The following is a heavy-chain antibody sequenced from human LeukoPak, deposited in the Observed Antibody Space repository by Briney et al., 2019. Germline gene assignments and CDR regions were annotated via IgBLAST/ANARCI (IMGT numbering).Heavy chain of an antibody. V-gene: IGHV3-23*01. CDR3: AKGHHMGQWLVGDAFDI. J-gene: IGHJ3*02. CDR1: GLTFSGYA. Sequence: GGSLRLSFAASGLTFSGYAMSWVRQAQGKGLGWVSALSGSGGSTYYAASVKGRLTISRDNSKSTLHPQMNSLRAEDTAVYYCAKGHHMGQWLVGDAFDIWGQGTMVTVSS. CDR2: LSGSGGST. D-gene: IGHD6-19*01.